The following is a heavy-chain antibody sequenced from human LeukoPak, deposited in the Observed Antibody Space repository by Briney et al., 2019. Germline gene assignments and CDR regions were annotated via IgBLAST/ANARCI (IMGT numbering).Heavy chain of an antibody. J-gene: IGHJ1*01. D-gene: IGHD3-22*01. Sequence: HPSETLSLTCTVTGASINSRSASINTRSYYWGWIRQSPGKGLEWIGSIEYSGSTYYNPSLKSRVAISVDTSRNQFSLKLTSVTAADTAVYYCARLKYYYDSSGSRAEYFQDWGQGTLVTASS. CDR2: IEYSGST. CDR1: GASINSRSASINTRSYY. CDR3: ARLKYYYDSSGSRAEYFQD. V-gene: IGHV4-39*01.